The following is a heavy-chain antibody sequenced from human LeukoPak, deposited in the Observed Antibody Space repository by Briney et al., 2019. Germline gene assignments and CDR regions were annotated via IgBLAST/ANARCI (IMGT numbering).Heavy chain of an antibody. CDR3: AKWGGFAYFDINGYYRPYYHYYMDV. CDR1: EFTFSSYA. V-gene: IGHV3-23*01. J-gene: IGHJ6*03. D-gene: IGHD3-22*01. Sequence: GGSLRLSCAASEFTFSSYAMNWVRQAPGKGLEWVSGITHNGDRTYYVDSVKGRFTISRDNSKHTLYLQMNSLRADDTAEYYCAKWGGFAYFDINGYYRPYYHYYMDVWGKGTTVTVSS. CDR2: ITHNGDRT.